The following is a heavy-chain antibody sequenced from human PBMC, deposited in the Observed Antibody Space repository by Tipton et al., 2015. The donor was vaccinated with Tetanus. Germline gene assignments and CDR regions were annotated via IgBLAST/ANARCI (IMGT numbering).Heavy chain of an antibody. D-gene: IGHD4-17*01. J-gene: IGHJ4*02. CDR2: IFSGGST. V-gene: IGHV3-66*01. CDR3: ARDRDGDYAAFDY. CDR1: GFTVSSNY. Sequence: GSLRLSCAASGFTVSSNYLSWVRQAPGKGLEWVSVIFSGGSTYYADSVKGRFTISRDNSKNTLFLQMSSLGAEDTAMYYCARDRDGDYAAFDYWGQGTLVTVSS.